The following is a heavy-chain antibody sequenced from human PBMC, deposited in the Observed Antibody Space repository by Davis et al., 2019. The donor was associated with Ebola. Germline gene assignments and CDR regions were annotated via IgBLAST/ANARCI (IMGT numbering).Heavy chain of an antibody. D-gene: IGHD6-19*01. J-gene: IGHJ4*02. Sequence: MPGGSLRLSCTVSGGSISSSSYYWGWIRQPPGKGLEWIGSIYYSGSTYYNPSLKSRVTISVDTSKNQFSLKLSSVTAADTAVYYCARHAYSSGWTGLDYWGQGTLVTVSS. CDR2: IYYSGST. CDR1: GGSISSSSYY. CDR3: ARHAYSSGWTGLDY. V-gene: IGHV4-39*01.